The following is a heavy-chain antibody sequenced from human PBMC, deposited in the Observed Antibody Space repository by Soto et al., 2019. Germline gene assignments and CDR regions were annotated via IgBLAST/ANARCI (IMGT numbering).Heavy chain of an antibody. J-gene: IGHJ4*02. CDR1: GYTFTSYG. CDR2: ISAYNGNT. V-gene: IGHV1-18*01. CDR3: ARVLKRGNGYYFDY. D-gene: IGHD3-10*01. Sequence: VSVKVSCKASGYTFTSYGISWVRQAPGQGLEWMGWISAYNGNTNYAQKLQGRVTMTTDTSTSTAYMELRSLRFDDTAVYYCARVLKRGNGYYFDYWGQGTLVTVSS.